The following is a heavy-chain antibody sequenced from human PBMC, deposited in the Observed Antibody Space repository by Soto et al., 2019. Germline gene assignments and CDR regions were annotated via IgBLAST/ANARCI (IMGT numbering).Heavy chain of an antibody. D-gene: IGHD2-21*01. CDR3: SRRRDWTATDPLDY. CDR1: GFTFTDSA. V-gene: IGHV3-73*02. J-gene: IGHJ4*02. CDR2: IRNKVNTYAT. Sequence: EVQLVESGGGLVQPGGSLKLSCAASGFTFTDSAIHWVRQASGKGPEWVGRIRNKVNTYATAYAASVKGRFTISSDDATGTTYLQMNSLKTEDTAVYYCSRRRDWTATDPLDYWGQGTLVTVSS.